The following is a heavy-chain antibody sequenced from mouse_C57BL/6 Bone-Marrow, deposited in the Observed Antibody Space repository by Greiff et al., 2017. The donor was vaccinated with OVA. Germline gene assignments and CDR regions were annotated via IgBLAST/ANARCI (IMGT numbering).Heavy chain of an antibody. V-gene: IGHV1-76*01. J-gene: IGHJ2*01. D-gene: IGHD1-1*01. CDR3: ARSERVGDYFDY. CDR1: GYTFTDYY. CDR2: IYPGSGNT. Sequence: QVQLQQSGAELVRPGASVKLSCKASGYTFTDYYISWVKQRPGQGLEWIARIYPGSGNTYYNEKFKGKATLTAEKSSSTAYMQLNSLTSDDSAIYCGARSERVGDYFDYWGQGTTLTVSS.